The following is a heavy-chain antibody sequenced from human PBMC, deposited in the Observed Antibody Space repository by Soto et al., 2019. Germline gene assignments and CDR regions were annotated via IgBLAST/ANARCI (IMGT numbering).Heavy chain of an antibody. D-gene: IGHD1-1*01. CDR3: ASLSYRRQPTDY. Sequence: SETLSLTCTVSGGSISSYYWSWIRQPPGKGLEWIGYIYYSGSTNYNPSLKSRVTISVDTSKNQFSLKLSSVTAADTAVYYCASLSYRRQPTDYWGQGTLVTVSS. CDR2: IYYSGST. CDR1: GGSISSYY. V-gene: IGHV4-59*01. J-gene: IGHJ4*02.